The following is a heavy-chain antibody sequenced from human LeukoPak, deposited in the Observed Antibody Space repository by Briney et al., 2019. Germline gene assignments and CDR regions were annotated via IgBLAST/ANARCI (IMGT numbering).Heavy chain of an antibody. V-gene: IGHV1-46*01. CDR3: ARDQEAFDF. CDR1: GYSFTSNY. J-gene: IGHJ4*02. CDR2: IYPRDGST. Sequence: ASVKVSCKASGYSFTSNYIHWVRQAPGQGLEWMGMIYPRDGSTSYAQKFQGRVTVTRDTSTSTVHMELSGLRSEDTAVYYCARDQEAFDFWGQGTLVTVSS.